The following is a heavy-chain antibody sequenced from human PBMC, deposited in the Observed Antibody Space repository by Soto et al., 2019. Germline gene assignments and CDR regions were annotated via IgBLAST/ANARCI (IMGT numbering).Heavy chain of an antibody. CDR1: GRTFGSYA. CDR2: VIPSFGTA. D-gene: IGHD5-18*01. Sequence: SVKVSCKASGRTFGSYAISWVRQAPGQALEWTGGVIPSFGTAHYAQKLQGRGTLPADESTSTAHMVLSTLRCEDTAVDYCLTAGSYGLYYYYYNGMDAWGQGTTVTVSS. CDR3: LTAGSYGLYYYYYNGMDA. V-gene: IGHV1-69*13. J-gene: IGHJ6*02.